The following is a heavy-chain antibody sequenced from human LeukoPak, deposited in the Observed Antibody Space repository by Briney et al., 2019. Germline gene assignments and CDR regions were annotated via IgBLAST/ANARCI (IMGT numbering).Heavy chain of an antibody. Sequence: SETLSLTCAVSGGFVNSSTYYWGWIRQPPGKGLEWIGSIYYSGSTYYNPSLKSRVTISVDTSKNQFSLKLSSVTAADTAVYYCARSGYSSGWYHDAFDIWGQGTMVTVSS. D-gene: IGHD6-19*01. V-gene: IGHV4-39*07. CDR3: ARSGYSSGWYHDAFDI. CDR2: IYYSGST. J-gene: IGHJ3*02. CDR1: GGFVNSSTYY.